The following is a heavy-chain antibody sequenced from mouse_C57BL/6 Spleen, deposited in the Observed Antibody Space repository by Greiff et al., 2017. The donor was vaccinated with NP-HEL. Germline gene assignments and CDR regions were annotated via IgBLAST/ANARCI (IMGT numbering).Heavy chain of an antibody. CDR1: GYTFTDYY. Sequence: EVQLQQSGPELVKPGASVKISCKASGYTFTDYYMNWVKQSHGKSLEWIGDLNPNNGGTSSNQKFKGKATLTADKSSSTAYMELRSLTSEDSAVYYCARDWWLLRSYWYFDVWGTGTTVTVSS. V-gene: IGHV1-26*01. D-gene: IGHD2-3*01. CDR3: ARDWWLLRSYWYFDV. J-gene: IGHJ1*03. CDR2: LNPNNGGT.